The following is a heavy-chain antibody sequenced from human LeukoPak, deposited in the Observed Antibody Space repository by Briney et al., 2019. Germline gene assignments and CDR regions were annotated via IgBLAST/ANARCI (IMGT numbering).Heavy chain of an antibody. CDR1: GFTFSNAW. D-gene: IGHD3-22*01. CDR3: TTEYYYDNSGLFDY. CDR2: IKKKTDGGTT. J-gene: IGHJ4*02. V-gene: IGHV3-15*01. Sequence: TTGGSLRLSCTVSGFTFSNAWMGWVCQAPGKGLEWVGRIKKKTDGGTTDYAAPVKGRFTISRDDSGNTLYLQMNSLKTEDTAVYYCTTEYYYDNSGLFDYWGQGTLVTVSS.